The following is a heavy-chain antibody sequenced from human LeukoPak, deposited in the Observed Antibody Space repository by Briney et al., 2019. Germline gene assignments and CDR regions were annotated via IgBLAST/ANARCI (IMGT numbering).Heavy chain of an antibody. J-gene: IGHJ4*02. Sequence: PSETLSLTCTVSGGSISSSSYYWGWIRQPPGKGLEWIGSIYYSGSTYYNPSLKSRVTISVDTSKNQFSLKLSSVTAADTAVYYCASQLSSGWLYYFDYWGQGTLVTVSS. CDR2: IYYSGST. D-gene: IGHD6-19*01. CDR1: GGSISSSSYY. V-gene: IGHV4-39*01. CDR3: ASQLSSGWLYYFDY.